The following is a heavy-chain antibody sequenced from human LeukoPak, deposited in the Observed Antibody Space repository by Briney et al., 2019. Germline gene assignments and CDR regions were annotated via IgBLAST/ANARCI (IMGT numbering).Heavy chain of an antibody. CDR1: GGSISSYY. V-gene: IGHV4-59*05. D-gene: IGHD6-19*01. Sequence: SETLSLTCTVSGGSISSYYWSWIRQPPGKGLEWIGSIYYSGSTYYNPSLKSRVTISVDTSKNQFSLKLSSVTAADTAVYYCARQMAYSSGWYFDYWGQGTLVTVSS. J-gene: IGHJ4*02. CDR3: ARQMAYSSGWYFDY. CDR2: IYYSGST.